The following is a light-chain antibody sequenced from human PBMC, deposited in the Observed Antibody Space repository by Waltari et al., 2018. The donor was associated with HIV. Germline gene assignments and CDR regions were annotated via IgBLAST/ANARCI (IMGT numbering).Light chain of an antibody. J-gene: IGLJ2*01. CDR3: QSYDSSLTGSV. CDR1: SSNIRAGSD. V-gene: IGLV1-40*01. Sequence: QSVLTQPPSVSGAPGQRVTISCPGSSSNIRAGSDIHWYQQLPGTAPKLLIYGSGNRPSGVPDRFSGSKSGTSASLAITGLQAEDEADYYCQSYDSSLTGSVFGGGTKLTVL. CDR2: GSG.